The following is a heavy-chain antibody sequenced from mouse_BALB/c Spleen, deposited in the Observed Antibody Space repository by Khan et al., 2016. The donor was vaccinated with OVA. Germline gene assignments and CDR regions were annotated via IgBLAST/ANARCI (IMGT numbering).Heavy chain of an antibody. V-gene: IGHV3-2*02. CDR2: ISYSGST. Sequence: EVQLQESGPGLVKPSQSLSLTCTVTGYSITSGYAWNWIRQFPGNKLEWMGYISYSGSTSYNPSLRSRISITRDTSKNQFFLQLNSVTTEDTATYYCARKNYYGDAMDYWGQGTSVTVSS. D-gene: IGHD1-2*01. CDR1: GYSITSGYA. J-gene: IGHJ4*01. CDR3: ARKNYYGDAMDY.